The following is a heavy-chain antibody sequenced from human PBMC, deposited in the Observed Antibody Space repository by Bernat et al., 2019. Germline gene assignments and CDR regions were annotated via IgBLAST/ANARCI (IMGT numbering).Heavy chain of an antibody. CDR2: ISGSGGST. Sequence: EVQLLESGGGLVQPGGSLRLSCAASGFTFSSYAMSWVRQAPGKGLEWVSAISGSGGSTYYADSVKGRFTISRDNSKNTLYLQMNSLRAEDTAVYYCAKGYCSSTSCYTSRYYGMDVWGQGTTVTGSS. V-gene: IGHV3-23*01. CDR1: GFTFSSYA. J-gene: IGHJ6*02. D-gene: IGHD2-2*02. CDR3: AKGYCSSTSCYTSRYYGMDV.